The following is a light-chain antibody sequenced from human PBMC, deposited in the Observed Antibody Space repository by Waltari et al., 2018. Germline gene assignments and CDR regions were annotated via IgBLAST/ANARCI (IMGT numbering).Light chain of an antibody. V-gene: IGKV2-30*02. CDR1: QSPVHSVENTD. CDR2: KVS. Sequence: QSPVHSVENTDFNWCGQRPVQSPRRRLYKVSRRDSGVPDRFSGRGSGTDFTLRISRVEAEDVGVYYCMQGSHWPRTFGQGTKLEI. J-gene: IGKJ2*01. CDR3: MQGSHWPRT.